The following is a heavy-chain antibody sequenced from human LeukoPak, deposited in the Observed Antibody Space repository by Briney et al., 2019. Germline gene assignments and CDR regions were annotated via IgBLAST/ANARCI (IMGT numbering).Heavy chain of an antibody. CDR1: GFTFSSYG. D-gene: IGHD3-22*01. J-gene: IGHJ4*02. CDR2: ISYDGSNK. V-gene: IGHV3-30*18. CDR3: ANLPADYYDSSGYYPDLDY. Sequence: GGSLRLSCAASGFTFSSYGMHWARQAPGKGLEWVAVISYDGSNKYYADSVKGRFTISRDNSKNTLYLQMNSLRAEDTAVYYCANLPADYYDSSGYYPDLDYWGQGTLVTVSS.